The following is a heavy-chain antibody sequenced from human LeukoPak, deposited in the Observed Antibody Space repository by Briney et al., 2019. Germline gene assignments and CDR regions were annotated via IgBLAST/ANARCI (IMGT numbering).Heavy chain of an antibody. D-gene: IGHD6-19*01. CDR1: GDSVSSNSAA. Sequence: SQTLSLTCAISGDSVSSNSAAWNWITQSPSRGLEWLGRTYYRSKWYTYYAVSVKSRITINPDTSKNQFSLQLYSVTPDDTAVYYCARDLVLRESPGRTRIAVAGRFDPWGQGTLVTVSS. V-gene: IGHV6-1*01. J-gene: IGHJ5*02. CDR2: TYYRSKWYT. CDR3: ARDLVLRESPGRTRIAVAGRFDP.